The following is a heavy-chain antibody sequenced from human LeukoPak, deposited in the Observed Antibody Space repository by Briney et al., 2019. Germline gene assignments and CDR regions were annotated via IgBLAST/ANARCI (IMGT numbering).Heavy chain of an antibody. J-gene: IGHJ5*02. CDR1: GGSISSYY. CDR2: IYYSGST. D-gene: IGHD5-12*01. CDR3: ARDLGRGYSGYSWFDP. V-gene: IGHV4-59*01. Sequence: PSETLSLTCTVSGGSISSYYWSWIRQPPGKGLEWIGYIYYSGSTNYNPSLKSRVTISVDTSKNQFSLKLSSVTAADTAVYYCARDLGRGYSGYSWFDPWGQGTLVTVSS.